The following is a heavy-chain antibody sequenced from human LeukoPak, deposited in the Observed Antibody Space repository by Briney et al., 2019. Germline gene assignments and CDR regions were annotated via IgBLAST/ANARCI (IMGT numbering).Heavy chain of an antibody. Sequence: GGTLRLSCAASGFTFSSYGMSWVRQAPGKGLGWVSAISGSGGSTYYADSVKGRFTISRDNSKNTMYLQMNSLRGEDTAVYYCAKDRRNTAMVNWGQGTLVTVSS. CDR2: ISGSGGST. J-gene: IGHJ4*02. D-gene: IGHD5-18*01. CDR3: AKDRRNTAMVN. V-gene: IGHV3-23*01. CDR1: GFTFSSYG.